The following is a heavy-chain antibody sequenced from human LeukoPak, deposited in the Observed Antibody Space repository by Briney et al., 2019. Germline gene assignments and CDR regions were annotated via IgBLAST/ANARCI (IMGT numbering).Heavy chain of an antibody. CDR2: IYHNGTT. D-gene: IGHD1-26*01. Sequence: SETLSLTCTVSGGSISNHYWSWIRQPPGKGLEWIGYIYHNGTTNYSPPLKGRATLSVDTSKNQISLRLTSVTAADTAVYYCARVDSGTYYMPFDYWGQGSLVTVSS. V-gene: IGHV4-59*11. J-gene: IGHJ4*02. CDR3: ARVDSGTYYMPFDY. CDR1: GGSISNHY.